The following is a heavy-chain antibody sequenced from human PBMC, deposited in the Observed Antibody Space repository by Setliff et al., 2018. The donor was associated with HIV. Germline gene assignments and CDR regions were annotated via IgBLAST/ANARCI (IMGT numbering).Heavy chain of an antibody. V-gene: IGHV1-69*06. CDR3: ARDGWDYYGSGTYPPLYYFDS. CDR1: GYTFISYA. D-gene: IGHD3-10*01. J-gene: IGHJ4*01. Sequence: SVKVSCKASGYTFISYAMHWVRQAPGQGLEWMGRIIPILATSNYTQKFQGRVTITADKSTRTAYMELSSLRSEDTAVYYCARDGWDYYGSGTYPPLYYFDSWGQGTLVTVSS. CDR2: IIPILATS.